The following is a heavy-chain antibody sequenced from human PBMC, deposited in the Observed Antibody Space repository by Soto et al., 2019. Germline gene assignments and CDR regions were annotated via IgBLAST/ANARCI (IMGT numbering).Heavy chain of an antibody. CDR2: IKSKTDGGTT. CDR1: GFTFSNAW. J-gene: IGHJ4*02. Sequence: GGSLRLSCAASGFTFSNAWMNWVRQAPGKGLEWVGRIKSKTDGGTTDYAAPVKGRFTISRDDSKNTLYLQMNSLKTEDTAVYYCTTELGTGTPDYYFDYWGQGTLVTVSS. D-gene: IGHD1-7*01. CDR3: TTELGTGTPDYYFDY. V-gene: IGHV3-15*07.